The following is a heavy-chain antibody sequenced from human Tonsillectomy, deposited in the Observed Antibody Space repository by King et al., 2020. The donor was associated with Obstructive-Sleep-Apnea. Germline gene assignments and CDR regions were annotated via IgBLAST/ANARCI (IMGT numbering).Heavy chain of an antibody. CDR2: ISYDGTNK. V-gene: IGHV3-30-3*01. CDR1: GFTFSAYA. Sequence: VQLVESGGGVAQPERSLRLSCAASGFTFSAYAMYWVRQAPGKGLEWVAAISYDGTNKNYADSVRGRFTISRDNSKNTLYLQMNSLRVEDTAAYYCARDLSGDYYDSSGIDYWVQGTLVTVSS. D-gene: IGHD3-22*01. CDR3: ARDLSGDYYDSSGIDY. J-gene: IGHJ4*02.